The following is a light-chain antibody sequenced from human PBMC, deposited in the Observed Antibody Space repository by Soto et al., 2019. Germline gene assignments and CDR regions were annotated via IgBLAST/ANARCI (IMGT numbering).Light chain of an antibody. CDR1: NSDVGGYNF. J-gene: IGLJ1*01. Sequence: QSALTQPAFVSGSPGQSITISCTGTNSDVGGYNFVSWYQQHPGKVPKLMIYDVTSRPSGVSHRFSGSKSGNTASRTISGLQAEDEADYYCSSYTSRSTLVFGTGTKLTVL. CDR3: SSYTSRSTLV. V-gene: IGLV2-14*01. CDR2: DVT.